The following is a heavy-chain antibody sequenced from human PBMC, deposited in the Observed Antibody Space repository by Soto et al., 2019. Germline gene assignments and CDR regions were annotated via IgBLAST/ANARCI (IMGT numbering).Heavy chain of an antibody. CDR3: ARVGARFVWDVKNDGFDM. CDR1: GFTFSIYG. Sequence: QVQLVESGGGVVQPGRSLRLSCAASGFTFSIYGMQWVRQAPGKGLECVAGISYDGSNKNYVDSVKGRFTISRDNHNNTMYLQMNSLRAEDTAVYYCARVGARFVWDVKNDGFDMWGQGTMVTVSS. V-gene: IGHV3-30*03. CDR2: ISYDGSNK. J-gene: IGHJ3*02. D-gene: IGHD3-16*01.